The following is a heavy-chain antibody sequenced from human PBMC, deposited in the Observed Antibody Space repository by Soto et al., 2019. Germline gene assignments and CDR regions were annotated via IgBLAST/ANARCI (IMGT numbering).Heavy chain of an antibody. D-gene: IGHD1-26*01. CDR3: AKGRWELLRGYFDY. CDR1: GFTFSSYA. CDR2: ISYDGSNK. V-gene: IGHV3-30-3*01. J-gene: IGHJ4*02. Sequence: QVQLVESGGGVVQPGRSLRLSCAASGFTFSSYAMHWVRQAPGKGLEWVAVISYDGSNKYYADSVKGRFTISRDNSKNTLYLQMNSLRAEDTAVYYCAKGRWELLRGYFDYWGQGTLVTVSS.